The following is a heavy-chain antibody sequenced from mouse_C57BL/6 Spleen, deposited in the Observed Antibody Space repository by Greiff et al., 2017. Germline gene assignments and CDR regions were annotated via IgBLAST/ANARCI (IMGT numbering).Heavy chain of an antibody. CDR2: IDPSDSET. D-gene: IGHD1-1*01. J-gene: IGHJ2*01. CDR3: ARDYYGSSYEGDFGY. CDR1: GYTFTSYW. V-gene: IGHV1-52*01. Sequence: QVQLQQPGAELVRPGSSVKLSCKASGYTFTSYWMHWVKQRPIQGLEWIGNIDPSDSETHYNQKFKDKATLTVAKSSSTAYMQLSSLTSEDSAVYYWARDYYGSSYEGDFGYWGQGTTLTVSS.